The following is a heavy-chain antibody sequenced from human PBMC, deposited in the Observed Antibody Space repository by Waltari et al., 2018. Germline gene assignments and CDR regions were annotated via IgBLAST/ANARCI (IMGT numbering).Heavy chain of an antibody. CDR3: ARSRDGYNSLDY. V-gene: IGHV5-51*01. Sequence: VQLVQSGAEVKKPGESLKISCKGSGYSFSTYLIGWVRQMPGKALELMGVIYPPDSETSHSPSFQGQVTISDEKSITTAYLQGSSLKASDTAMYFCARSRDGYNSLDYWGQGTLVTVSS. D-gene: IGHD5-12*01. CDR1: GYSFSTYL. CDR2: IYPPDSET. J-gene: IGHJ4*02.